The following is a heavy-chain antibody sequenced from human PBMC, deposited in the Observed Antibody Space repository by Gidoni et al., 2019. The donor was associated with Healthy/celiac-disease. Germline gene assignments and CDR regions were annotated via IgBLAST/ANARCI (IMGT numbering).Heavy chain of an antibody. CDR3: ARVNPYLFDY. J-gene: IGHJ4*02. Sequence: NPSLKSRVTISVDKSKNQFSLKLSSVTAADTAVYYCARVNPYLFDYWGQGTLVTVSS. V-gene: IGHV4-4*02. D-gene: IGHD2-2*01.